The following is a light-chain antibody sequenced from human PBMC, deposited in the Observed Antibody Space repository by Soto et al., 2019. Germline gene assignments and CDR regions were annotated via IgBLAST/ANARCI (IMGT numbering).Light chain of an antibody. CDR2: EVS. CDR1: SSDISGHNY. J-gene: IGLJ3*02. V-gene: IGLV2-8*01. CDR3: SSYTGGKNGV. Sequence: QSALTQPPSASGSPGQSVTISCTGASSDISGHNYVSWYQQHPGKAPKLMIYEVSKRPSWVPDRFSASKSGNTASLTVSGLQAEDGADYYSSSYTGGKNGVFGGGTKLPVL.